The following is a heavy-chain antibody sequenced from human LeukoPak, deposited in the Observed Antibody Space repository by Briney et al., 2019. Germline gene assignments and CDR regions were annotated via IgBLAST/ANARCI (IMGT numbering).Heavy chain of an antibody. CDR3: AALMVRGVIRRYYFDY. CDR1: GGSFSGYY. CDR2: IYYSGST. Sequence: ASETLSLTCAVYGGSFSGYYWSWIRQPPGKGLEWIGSIYYSGSTYYNPSLKSRVTISVDTSKNQFSLKLSSVTAADTAVYYCAALMVRGVIRRYYFDYWGQGTLVTVSS. J-gene: IGHJ4*02. V-gene: IGHV4-34*01. D-gene: IGHD3-10*01.